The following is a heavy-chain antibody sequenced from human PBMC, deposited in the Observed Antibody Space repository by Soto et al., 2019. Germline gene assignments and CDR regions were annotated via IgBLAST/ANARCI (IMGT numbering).Heavy chain of an antibody. CDR3: ARAVTQCAGLLPPLHS. V-gene: IGHV6-1*01. D-gene: IGHD5-18*01. CDR1: GETVATTTAA. J-gene: IGHJ5*02. CDR2: RFFSSKWYN. Sequence: SETLSLTCAISGETVATTTAALNWIRHSPWRGLEWLGRRFFSSKWYNDCSESVKGLIIISADTSKNPFSLQLTSVTPWHAGVYYCARAVTQCAGLLPPLHSCGQRALVTVSS.